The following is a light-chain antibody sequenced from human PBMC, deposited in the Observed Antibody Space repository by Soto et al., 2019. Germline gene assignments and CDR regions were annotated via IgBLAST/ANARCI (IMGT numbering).Light chain of an antibody. CDR3: QQLKSYPLS. CDR1: QGISSY. J-gene: IGKJ4*01. CDR2: AAS. V-gene: IGKV1-9*01. Sequence: DIQLTQSPSFLSASAGDRVTITCRTSQGISSYLAWYQQKPGKAPQLLISAASTLQSGVPSRFSGSGSGTEFTLTISSLQPEDFATYYCQQLKSYPLSFGGGTKVEI.